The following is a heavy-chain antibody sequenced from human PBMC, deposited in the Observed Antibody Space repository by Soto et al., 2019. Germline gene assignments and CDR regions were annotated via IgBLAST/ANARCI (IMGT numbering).Heavy chain of an antibody. CDR2: IYYSGST. CDR1: GGSISSYY. J-gene: IGHJ5*02. Sequence: SETLSLTCTVSGGSISSYYWSWIRQPPGKGLEWIGYIYYSGSTNYNPSLKSRVTISVDTSKNQFSLKLSSVTAADTAVYYCAREGSGVAAADSTWGQGTLVTVSS. D-gene: IGHD6-13*01. V-gene: IGHV4-59*01. CDR3: AREGSGVAAADST.